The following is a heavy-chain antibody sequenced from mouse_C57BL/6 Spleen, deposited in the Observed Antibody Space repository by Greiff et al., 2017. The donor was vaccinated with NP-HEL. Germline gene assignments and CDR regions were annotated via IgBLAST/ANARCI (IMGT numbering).Heavy chain of an antibody. Sequence: VQLKESGGDLVKPGGSLKLSCAASGFTFSSYGMSWVRQTPDKRLEWVATISSGGSYTYYPDSVKGRFTISRDNAKNTLYLQMSSLKSEDTAMYYCARPPYYSNYSFAYWGQGTLVTVSA. CDR2: ISSGGSYT. CDR1: GFTFSSYG. J-gene: IGHJ3*01. D-gene: IGHD2-5*01. V-gene: IGHV5-6*01. CDR3: ARPPYYSNYSFAY.